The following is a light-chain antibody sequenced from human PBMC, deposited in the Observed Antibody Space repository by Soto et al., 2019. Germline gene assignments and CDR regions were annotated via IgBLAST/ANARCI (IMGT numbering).Light chain of an antibody. Sequence: EIMMTQSPATLSVSPGERATLSCRASQSVSSNLAWYQQKPGQAPRLLIYGASTRAPGLPARFSGSGSGTEFTLTITSLQSEDFAVYYCHQYNNWPPGKYTFGQGTKLEIK. CDR1: QSVSSN. CDR2: GAS. CDR3: HQYNNWPPGKYT. V-gene: IGKV3-15*01. J-gene: IGKJ2*01.